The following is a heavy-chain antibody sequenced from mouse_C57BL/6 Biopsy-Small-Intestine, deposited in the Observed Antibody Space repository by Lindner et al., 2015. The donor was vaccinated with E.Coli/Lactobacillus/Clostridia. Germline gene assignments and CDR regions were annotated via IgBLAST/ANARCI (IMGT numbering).Heavy chain of an antibody. V-gene: IGHV5-17*01. J-gene: IGHJ2*01. CDR1: GFTFSDYG. CDR2: ISSGSTTI. Sequence: QLQESGGGLVKPGGSLKLSCAASGFTFSDYGMHWVRQAPEKGLEWVAYISSGSTTIYYADTVKGRFTISRDNAKNTLFLQMTSLRSEDTAMYYCARGVDGSYDYWGQGTTLTVSS. CDR3: ARGVDGSYDY. D-gene: IGHD2-3*01.